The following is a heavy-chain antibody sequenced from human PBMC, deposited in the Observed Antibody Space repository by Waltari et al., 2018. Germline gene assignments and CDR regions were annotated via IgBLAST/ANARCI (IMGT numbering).Heavy chain of an antibody. CDR1: GASVASAAHY. CDR3: AGTDLHTKIAFDS. D-gene: IGHD2-21*01. Sequence: QVRLRESGPGLVKPSETLSLTCAVSGASVASAAHYWGWIRQSPERGLGWIGTRYFTGTTHYNPALRSRVTISADTSRDQFSLRVNSVTAADTAVYYCAGTDLHTKIAFDSWGQGTQVTVSA. J-gene: IGHJ4*02. CDR2: RYFTGTT. V-gene: IGHV4-39*01.